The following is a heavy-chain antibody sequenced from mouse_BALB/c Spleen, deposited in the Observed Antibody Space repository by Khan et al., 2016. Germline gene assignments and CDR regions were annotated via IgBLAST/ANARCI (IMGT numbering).Heavy chain of an antibody. CDR3: STTTPLDC. Sequence: EVQLQESGPGLVKPSQSLSLTCTVTGHSITSDYAWNWIRQFPGNKLEWMGYITYSGSTSYNHSLKRRLSITRDTSKNQFFLQLNSVTTEDTATXYCSTTTPLDCWGQGTSVTVSS. CDR2: ITYSGST. D-gene: IGHD1-2*01. J-gene: IGHJ4*01. V-gene: IGHV3-2*02. CDR1: GHSITSDYA.